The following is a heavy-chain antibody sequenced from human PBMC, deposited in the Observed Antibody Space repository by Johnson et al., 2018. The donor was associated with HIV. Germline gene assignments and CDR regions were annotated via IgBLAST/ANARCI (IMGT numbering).Heavy chain of an antibody. Sequence: QVQLVESGGGVVQPGKSLRLSCAASGSTFVIHWVRQAPGKGLEWLAVISDDGSHEYYAESVKGRFTILRDNSKNTLFLHMNSLTTDDSAVYYCATDSAGGGSWYLEAIDIWGQGTVVTVSS. J-gene: IGHJ3*02. V-gene: IGHV3-30*03. CDR3: ATDSAGGGSWYLEAIDI. CDR1: GSTFV. CDR2: ISDDGSHE. D-gene: IGHD6-13*01.